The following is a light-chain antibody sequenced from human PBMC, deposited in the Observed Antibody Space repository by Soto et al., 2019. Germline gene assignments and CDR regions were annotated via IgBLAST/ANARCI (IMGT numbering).Light chain of an antibody. CDR3: QQYNSYEYT. CDR1: QSISSW. Sequence: DIQMTQSPSTLSASVGDRVTITCRASQSISSWLAWYQQKPGKAPKLLIYDASSLESGVPSRFSGSGSGTEFTLTISSLQPDDFATYYCQQYNSYEYTFCQGTKLEIK. J-gene: IGKJ2*01. V-gene: IGKV1-5*01. CDR2: DAS.